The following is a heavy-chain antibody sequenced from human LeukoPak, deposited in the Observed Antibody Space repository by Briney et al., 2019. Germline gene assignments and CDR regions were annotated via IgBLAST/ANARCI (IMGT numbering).Heavy chain of an antibody. V-gene: IGHV3-21*06. CDR2: ISTGSNHI. CDR3: ARRDSGGYCFDY. D-gene: IGHD3-22*01. CDR1: GFIFSTYN. J-gene: IGHJ4*02. Sequence: GGSLRLSCAASGFIFSTYNMNWVRQAPGKGLEWVSSISTGSNHIFYADSVKGRFTISRENAKNSLYLQMNSLRAEDTAVYYCARRDSGGYCFDYWGQGTLVTVPS.